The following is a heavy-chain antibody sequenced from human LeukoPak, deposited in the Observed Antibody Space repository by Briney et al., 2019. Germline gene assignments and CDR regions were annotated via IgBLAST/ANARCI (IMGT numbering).Heavy chain of an antibody. D-gene: IGHD3-9*01. CDR2: IYYSGST. CDR3: ARDPHLTGYTYFDY. J-gene: IGHJ4*02. CDR1: GGSISSGGYY. Sequence: SQTLSLTCTVSGGSISSGGYYWSWIRQHPGKGLEWIGYIYYSGSTYYNPSLKSRVTTSVDTSKNQFSLKLSSETAADTAVYYCARDPHLTGYTYFDYWGQGTLVTVSS. V-gene: IGHV4-31*03.